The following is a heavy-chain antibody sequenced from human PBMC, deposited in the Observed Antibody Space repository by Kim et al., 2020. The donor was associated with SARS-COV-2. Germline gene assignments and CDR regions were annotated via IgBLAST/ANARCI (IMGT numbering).Heavy chain of an antibody. CDR2: FDPEDGET. D-gene: IGHD3-22*01. CDR1: GYTLTELS. Sequence: ASVKVSCKLSGYTLTELSMHWVRQAPGKGLEWMGGFDPEDGETIYAQKFQGRVTMTEDTSTDTAYMELSSLRSEDTAVYYCATGTTMIVSGWFDPWGQGTLVTVSS. J-gene: IGHJ5*02. V-gene: IGHV1-24*01. CDR3: ATGTTMIVSGWFDP.